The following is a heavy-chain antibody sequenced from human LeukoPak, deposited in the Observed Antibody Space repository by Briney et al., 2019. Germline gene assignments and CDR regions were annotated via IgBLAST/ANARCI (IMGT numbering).Heavy chain of an antibody. D-gene: IGHD2-15*01. Sequence: GRSLRLSCAASGFTFSSYGMHWVRQAPGKGLEWVAVIWYDGSNKYYADSVKGRFTISRDNSKNTLYLQMNSLRAEDTAVYYCARTNSVVTVVSWFDPWGQGTLVTVSS. J-gene: IGHJ5*02. CDR2: IWYDGSNK. CDR3: ARTNSVVTVVSWFDP. CDR1: GFTFSSYG. V-gene: IGHV3-33*01.